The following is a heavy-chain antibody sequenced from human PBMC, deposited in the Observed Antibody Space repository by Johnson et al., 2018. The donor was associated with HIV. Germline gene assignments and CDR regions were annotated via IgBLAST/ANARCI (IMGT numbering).Heavy chain of an antibody. CDR3: ARIAYNLWSDPDAFDI. V-gene: IGHV3-7*02. CDR2: IKQDGSEK. CDR1: GFTFSSYW. Sequence: QLVESGGGLVQPGGSLRLSCAASGFTFSSYWMSWVRQAPGKGLEWVANIKQDGSEKYYVASVKGRFTLSRDNAKNSLYLQMNSLRAEDTAVYYCARIAYNLWSDPDAFDIWGQGTIVTVSS. D-gene: IGHD3-3*01. J-gene: IGHJ3*02.